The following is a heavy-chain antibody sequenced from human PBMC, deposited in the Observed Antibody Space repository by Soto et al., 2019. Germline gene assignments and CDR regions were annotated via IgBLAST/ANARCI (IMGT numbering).Heavy chain of an antibody. CDR2: MYYSGST. CDR3: ARGTFGVVKD. CDR1: GGSISSYY. Sequence: SETLSLTCTVSGGSISSYYWSWIRQSPGKGLEWIGYMYYSGSTNYNPSLKSRVTISIDTSRNQFSLKLSSVTAADTAVYYCARGTFGVVKDWGQGTLVTV. D-gene: IGHD3-3*01. V-gene: IGHV4-59*01. J-gene: IGHJ4*02.